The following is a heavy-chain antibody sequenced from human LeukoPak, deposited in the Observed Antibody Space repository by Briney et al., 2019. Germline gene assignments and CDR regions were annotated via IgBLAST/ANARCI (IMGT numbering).Heavy chain of an antibody. D-gene: IGHD6-13*01. CDR2: INHSGST. Sequence: SETLSLTCAVYGGSFSGYYWSWIRQPPGKGLEWIGEINHSGSTNYNPSLKSRVTISVDTSKNQFSLKLSSVTAADTAVYYCAGACRFSSWSNNWFDPWGQGTLVTVSS. V-gene: IGHV4-34*01. CDR1: GGSFSGYY. CDR3: AGACRFSSWSNNWFDP. J-gene: IGHJ5*02.